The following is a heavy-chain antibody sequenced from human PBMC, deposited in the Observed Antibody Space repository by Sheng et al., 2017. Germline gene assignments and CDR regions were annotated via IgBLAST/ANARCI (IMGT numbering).Heavy chain of an antibody. Sequence: QVQLQESGPGLVKPSQTLSLTCTVSGGSISSGGYYWYWIRQHPGKGLEWIGYIYHSGITYYSPSLKSRGSISQDTSKNQFSLIVSSVTAADAAVYYCARSLGTYTDYYGMDVWGQGDHGHRLL. CDR2: IYHSGIT. CDR1: GGSISSGGYY. J-gene: IGHJ6*02. V-gene: IGHV4-31*03. D-gene: IGHD3-16*01. CDR3: ARSLGTYTDYYGMDV.